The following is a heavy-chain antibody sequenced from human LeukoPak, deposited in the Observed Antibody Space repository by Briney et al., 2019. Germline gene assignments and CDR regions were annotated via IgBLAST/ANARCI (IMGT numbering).Heavy chain of an antibody. D-gene: IGHD1-7*01. CDR3: ARGRYNWNYRAYYYYYYMDV. Sequence: GGSLRLSCAASGFTVSSNYMSWVRQAPGKGPEWVSVIYTGGSMYYADSVKGRITISRDNSKNTLYLQMNSLRAEDTAVYYCARGRYNWNYRAYYYYYYMDVWGKGTTVTVSS. V-gene: IGHV3-53*01. J-gene: IGHJ6*03. CDR1: GFTVSSNY. CDR2: IYTGGSM.